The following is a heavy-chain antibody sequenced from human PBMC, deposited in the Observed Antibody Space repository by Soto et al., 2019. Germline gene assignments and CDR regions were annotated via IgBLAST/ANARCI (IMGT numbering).Heavy chain of an antibody. CDR1: GGTFSSYT. CDR3: ARVKGQWADQD. D-gene: IGHD6-19*01. J-gene: IGHJ4*02. Sequence: QVQLVQSGAEVKKPGSSVKVSCKASGGTFSSYTISWVRQAPGQGLEWMGRIIPILGIANHAQKFQGRVTLTADKSTSTASMELSSLRSEDTAVYYCARVKGQWADQDWGQGTLVTVSS. V-gene: IGHV1-69*02. CDR2: IIPILGIA.